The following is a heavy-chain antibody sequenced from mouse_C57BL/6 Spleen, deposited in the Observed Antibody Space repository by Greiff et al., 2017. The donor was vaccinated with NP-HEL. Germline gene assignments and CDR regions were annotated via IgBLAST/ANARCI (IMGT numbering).Heavy chain of an antibody. CDR1: GYTFTDYY. V-gene: IGHV1-84*01. D-gene: IGHD1-1*01. CDR2: IYPGSGNT. Sequence: QVHVKQSGPELVKPGASVKISCKASGYTFTDYYINWVKQRPGQGLEWIGWIYPGSGNTKYNEKFKGKATLTVDTSSSTAYMQLSSLTSEDSAVYFCARYYGSSPFDYWGQGTTLTVSS. CDR3: ARYYGSSPFDY. J-gene: IGHJ2*01.